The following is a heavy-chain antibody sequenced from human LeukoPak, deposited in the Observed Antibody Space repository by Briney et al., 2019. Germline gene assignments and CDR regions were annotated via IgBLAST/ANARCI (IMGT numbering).Heavy chain of an antibody. D-gene: IGHD2-2*02. CDR3: ARGRVVVVPAAIPKGGAFDI. J-gene: IGHJ3*02. CDR2: INHSGST. Sequence: SETLSLTCAVYGGSFRGYYWSWIRQPPGKGLEWIGEINHSGSTNNNPSLRSRVTISVETSKNQCSLKLSSVTAADTAVYYCARGRVVVVPAAIPKGGAFDIWGQGTMVTVSS. V-gene: IGHV4-34*01. CDR1: GGSFRGYY.